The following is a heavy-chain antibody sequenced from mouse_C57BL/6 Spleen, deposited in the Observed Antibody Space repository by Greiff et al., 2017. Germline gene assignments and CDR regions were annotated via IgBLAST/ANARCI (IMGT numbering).Heavy chain of an antibody. CDR1: GFSLTSYA. D-gene: IGHD1-1*01. V-gene: IGHV2-9-1*01. CDR2: IWTGGGT. CDR3: ARGVYYYGSSPYYAMDY. Sequence: VQVVESGPGLVAPSQSLSITCTVSGFSLTSYAISWVRQPPGKGLEWLGVIWTGGGTNYNSALKSRLSISKDNSKSQVFLKMNSLQTDDTARYYCARGVYYYGSSPYYAMDYWGQGTSVTVSS. J-gene: IGHJ4*01.